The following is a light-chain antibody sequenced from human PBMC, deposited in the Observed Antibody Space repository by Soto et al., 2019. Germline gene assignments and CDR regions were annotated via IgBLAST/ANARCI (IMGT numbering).Light chain of an antibody. J-gene: IGLJ3*02. CDR2: EVS. Sequence: SVLTQPASVSGSPGQSLTISCTGTSSDVGLYNHVSWYQQHPGKAPKLMIFEVSDRPSGVSNRFSGSKSGNTASLTISGLQAEDEADYYCTSYTSRSNWVFGGGTKLTVL. CDR3: TSYTSRSNWV. CDR1: SSDVGLYNH. V-gene: IGLV2-14*01.